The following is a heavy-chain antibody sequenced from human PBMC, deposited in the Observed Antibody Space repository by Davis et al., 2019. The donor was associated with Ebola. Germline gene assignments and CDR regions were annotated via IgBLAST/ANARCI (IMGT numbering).Heavy chain of an antibody. CDR3: ARASQYSSPLDV. CDR2: INNDGTGT. J-gene: IGHJ6*04. Sequence: PGGSLRLSCAASGFTFSSYWMHWVRQAPGKGLVWVSRINNDGTGTNYADSVKGRFTISRDNAKNTLYLQMNSLRAEDTAVYYCARASQYSSPLDVWGKGTTVTVSS. CDR1: GFTFSSYW. D-gene: IGHD6-6*01. V-gene: IGHV3-74*01.